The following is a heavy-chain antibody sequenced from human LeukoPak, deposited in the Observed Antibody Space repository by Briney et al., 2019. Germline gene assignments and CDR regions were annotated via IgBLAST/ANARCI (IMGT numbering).Heavy chain of an antibody. CDR1: GFTFSTYS. V-gene: IGHV3-21*01. Sequence: PGGSLRLSCAASGFTFSTYSMNWVRQAPGKGLEWVSSISSSSSYIYYADSVKGRFTISRDNAKNSLYLQMNSLRAEDTAVYYCARWGIAAAGKPGQDYWGQGTLVTVSS. D-gene: IGHD6-13*01. J-gene: IGHJ4*02. CDR3: ARWGIAAAGKPGQDY. CDR2: ISSSSSYI.